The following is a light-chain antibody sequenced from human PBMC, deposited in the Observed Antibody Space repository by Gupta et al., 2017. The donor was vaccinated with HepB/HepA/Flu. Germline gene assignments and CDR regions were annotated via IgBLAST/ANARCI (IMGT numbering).Light chain of an antibody. CDR3: QHEKNWPNT. V-gene: IGKV3-15*01. J-gene: IGKJ4*01. Sequence: EIVMTQSPATLSVSLGERATLSCRASQNISSGLAWYQQKPGQTPRLLIYDASTRATDIPARFSGSGSATEFTLTISSLQSEDSVVYYCQHEKNWPNTFGRGTKVEIK. CDR2: DAS. CDR1: QNISSG.